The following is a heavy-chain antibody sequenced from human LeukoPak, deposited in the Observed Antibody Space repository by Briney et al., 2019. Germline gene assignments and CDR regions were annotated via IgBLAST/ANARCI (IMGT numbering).Heavy chain of an antibody. Sequence: GGSLRLSCAASGFSFSTYWMHWVRQAPGKGLVWVSRIDSGGSNKVYADSVKGRFTISRDDAKDTLYLQLNSLRAEDTAVYYCARGGLAGAYFDYWGQGALVTVSS. D-gene: IGHD1-26*01. CDR2: IDSGGSNK. V-gene: IGHV3-74*01. J-gene: IGHJ4*02. CDR3: ARGGLAGAYFDY. CDR1: GFSFSTYW.